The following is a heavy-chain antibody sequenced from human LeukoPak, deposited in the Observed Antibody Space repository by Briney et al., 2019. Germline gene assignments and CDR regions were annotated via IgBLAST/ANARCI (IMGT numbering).Heavy chain of an antibody. Sequence: GASVKVSCKTSGYTFTSYGISWVRQAPGQGLECMGWISAYNGNTNYAQKLQGRVTMTTDTSTSTAYMELRSLRSDDTAVYYCARDIAEQWLVRKCYFDYWGQGTLVTVSS. CDR2: ISAYNGNT. D-gene: IGHD6-19*01. CDR1: GYTFTSYG. J-gene: IGHJ4*02. V-gene: IGHV1-18*01. CDR3: ARDIAEQWLVRKCYFDY.